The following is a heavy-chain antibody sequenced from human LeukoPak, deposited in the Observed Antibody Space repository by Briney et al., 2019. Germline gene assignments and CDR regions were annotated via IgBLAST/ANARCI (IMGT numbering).Heavy chain of an antibody. CDR3: VRSFDY. V-gene: IGHV3-74*01. CDR1: RFTFIVYW. Sequence: ALRHSRVASRFTFIVYWMHWVRPAPGKGVVWVSRICSVGRTIYADCGQGRFTIPRDNSKNTLHEQMNRLRTEDMGIYDCVRSFDYSGEGNLVTVSS. CDR2: ICSVGRT. J-gene: IGHJ4*02.